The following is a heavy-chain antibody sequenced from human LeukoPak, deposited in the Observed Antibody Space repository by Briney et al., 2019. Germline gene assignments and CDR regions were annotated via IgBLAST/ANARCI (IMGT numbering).Heavy chain of an antibody. J-gene: IGHJ3*02. CDR3: ARLRFQWYDFWSGYYNAFDI. CDR1: GFTFSSYW. CDR2: IKQDGSEK. Sequence: PGGSLRLSCAASGFTFSSYWMSWVRQAPGKGLEWVANIKQDGSEKYYVDSVKGRFTISRDNAKNSLYLQMNSLRAEDTAVYYCARLRFQWYDFWSGYYNAFDIWGQGTMVTVSS. D-gene: IGHD3-3*01. V-gene: IGHV3-7*01.